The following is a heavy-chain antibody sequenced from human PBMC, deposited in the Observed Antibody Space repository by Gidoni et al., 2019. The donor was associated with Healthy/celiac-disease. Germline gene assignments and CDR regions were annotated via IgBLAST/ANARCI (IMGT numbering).Heavy chain of an antibody. Sequence: EVQLLESGGGLVQPGGSLRLSGAASGCTCSSDAMSWARQAPGKGLEWVSAISGSGGSTYYADSVKGRFTISRDNSKNTLYLQMNSLRAEDTAVYYCAKDSGYDFWSGYYTGADAFDIWGQGTMVTVSS. CDR1: GCTCSSDA. D-gene: IGHD3-3*01. CDR2: ISGSGGST. V-gene: IGHV3-23*01. J-gene: IGHJ3*02. CDR3: AKDSGYDFWSGYYTGADAFDI.